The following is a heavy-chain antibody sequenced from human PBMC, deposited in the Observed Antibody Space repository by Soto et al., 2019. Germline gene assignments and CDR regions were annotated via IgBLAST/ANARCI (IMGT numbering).Heavy chain of an antibody. V-gene: IGHV4-39*01. D-gene: IGHD6-19*01. Sequence: LSLTCTVSGGSISSSSYYWGWIRQPPGKGLEWIGSIYYSGSTYNNPSLKSRVTISVDTSKNQFSLKLSSVTAADTAVYYCARGGIAVAIPGYYCYYYGMDVWGQGTTVTVAS. CDR2: IYYSGST. CDR1: GGSISSSSYY. CDR3: ARGGIAVAIPGYYCYYYGMDV. J-gene: IGHJ6*02.